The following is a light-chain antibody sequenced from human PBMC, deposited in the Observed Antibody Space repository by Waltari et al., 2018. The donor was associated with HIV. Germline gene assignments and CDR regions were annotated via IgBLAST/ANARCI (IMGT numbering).Light chain of an antibody. J-gene: IGKJ2*01. CDR1: HSIGNN. V-gene: IGKV3-15*01. Sequence: EIVMTQSPATVSVSPGEGATLSCRASHSIGNNLAWHQQRPGQAPRLLIYSASTRATGIPARFSGSVSGTQFTLTIDSLQSEDFAIYYCQHYNNWPYTFGQGTRLEIK. CDR3: QHYNNWPYT. CDR2: SAS.